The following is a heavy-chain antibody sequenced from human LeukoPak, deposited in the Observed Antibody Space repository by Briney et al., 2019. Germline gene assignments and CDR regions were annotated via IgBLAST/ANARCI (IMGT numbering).Heavy chain of an antibody. Sequence: GGSLRLSCAASGFTFSDYYMSWIRQAPGKGLEWVSYISSSGSTIYYADSVKGRFTISRDNAKNSLYLQMNSLRAEDTAVYYCASMTTVPNGVLDIWGQGTMVTVSS. CDR3: ASMTTVPNGVLDI. CDR1: GFTFSDYY. J-gene: IGHJ3*02. V-gene: IGHV3-11*01. CDR2: ISSSGSTI. D-gene: IGHD4-11*01.